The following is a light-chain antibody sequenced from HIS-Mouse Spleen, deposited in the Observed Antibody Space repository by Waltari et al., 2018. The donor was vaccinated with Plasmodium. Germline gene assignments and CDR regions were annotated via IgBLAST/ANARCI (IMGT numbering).Light chain of an antibody. CDR2: DYS. J-gene: IGLJ3*02. Sequence: SYVLTQPPSVSVAPGQTARITWGGNNIGSKSVHWYQQKPGQAPVLVVYDYSDRPSGIPERFSGSNSGNTATLTISRFEAGDEADYSCQVWDSSSDHWVFGGGTKLTVL. CDR1: NIGSKS. CDR3: QVWDSSSDHWV. V-gene: IGLV3-21*02.